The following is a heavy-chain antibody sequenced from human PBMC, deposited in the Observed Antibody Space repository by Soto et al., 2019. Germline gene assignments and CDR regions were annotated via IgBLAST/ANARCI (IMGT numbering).Heavy chain of an antibody. CDR3: ARQFSVDHFDY. Sequence: GGSLRLSCAASGFTFNNYGIHWVRQAPGKGLEWVAVISNDGDDKYYADSVKGRFTISRDNSRNTLYLQMNSLRTEDTAVYYCARQFSVDHFDYWGQGALVTVSS. CDR1: GFTFNNYG. CDR2: ISNDGDDK. J-gene: IGHJ4*02. D-gene: IGHD3-9*01. V-gene: IGHV3-30*03.